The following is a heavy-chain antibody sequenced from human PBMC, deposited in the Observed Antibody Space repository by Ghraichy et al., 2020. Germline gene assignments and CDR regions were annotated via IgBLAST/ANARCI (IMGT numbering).Heavy chain of an antibody. CDR2: ISYDGSNK. CDR3: AKDIDHYDSSGYYCDY. D-gene: IGHD3-22*01. Sequence: GGSLRLYCAASGFTFSSYGMHWVRQAPGKGLEWVAVISYDGSNKYYADSVKGRFTISRDNSKNTLYLQMNSLRAEDTAVYYCAKDIDHYDSSGYYCDYWGQGTLVTVSS. J-gene: IGHJ4*02. CDR1: GFTFSSYG. V-gene: IGHV3-30*18.